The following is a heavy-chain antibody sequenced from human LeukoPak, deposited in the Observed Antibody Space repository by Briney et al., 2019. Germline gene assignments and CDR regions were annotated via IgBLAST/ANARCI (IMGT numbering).Heavy chain of an antibody. D-gene: IGHD3-22*01. CDR2: ISYDGSNK. CDR3: ANERYYYDSSGLFDY. CDR1: GFTFSSYA. Sequence: GGSLRLPCAASGFTFSSYAMSWVRQAPGKGLEWVAVISYDGSNKYYADSVKGRFTISRDNSKNTLYLQMNSLRAEDTAVYYCANERYYYDSSGLFDYWGQGTLVTVSS. J-gene: IGHJ4*02. V-gene: IGHV3-30*18.